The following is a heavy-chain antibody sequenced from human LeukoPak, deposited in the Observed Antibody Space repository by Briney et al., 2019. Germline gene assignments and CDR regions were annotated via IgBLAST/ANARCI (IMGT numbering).Heavy chain of an antibody. CDR1: GFTFSSYA. CDR2: ISGSGGST. Sequence: GSLRLSCAASGFTFSSYAMSWVRQAPGKGLEWVSAISGSGGSTYYADSVKGRFTISRDNSKNTLYLQMNSLRAEDTAVYYCAKYVMVGVAGTCDYWGQGTPFNVSS. D-gene: IGHD6-19*01. V-gene: IGHV3-23*01. J-gene: IGHJ4*02. CDR3: AKYVMVGVAGTCDY.